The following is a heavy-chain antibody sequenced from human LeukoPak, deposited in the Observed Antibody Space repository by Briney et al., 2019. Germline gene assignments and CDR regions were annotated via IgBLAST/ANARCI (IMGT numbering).Heavy chain of an antibody. Sequence: GASVKVSCKASGYTFTSYGISWVRQAPGQGLEWMGWISAYNGNTKYAQKLQGRVTMTTDTSTSTAYMELRSLRSDDTAVYYCARVVVVTATHPYNWFDPWGQGTLVTVS. V-gene: IGHV1-18*01. J-gene: IGHJ5*02. CDR3: ARVVVVTATHPYNWFDP. D-gene: IGHD2-21*02. CDR2: ISAYNGNT. CDR1: GYTFTSYG.